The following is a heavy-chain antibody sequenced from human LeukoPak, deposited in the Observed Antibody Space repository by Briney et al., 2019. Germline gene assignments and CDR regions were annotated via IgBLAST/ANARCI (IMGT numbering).Heavy chain of an antibody. V-gene: IGHV3-23*01. CDR2: ITRYGADT. CDR1: GFTFSDYA. CDR3: TTSWPKVREGDQ. Sequence: GGSLRLSCAASGFTFSDYAMRWVRQAPGKGLEWLSEITRYGADTDYADSVKGRFTISRDNSKNTLYMQMNSLRVEDTAVYYCTTSWPKVREGDQWGQGTLVTVS. D-gene: IGHD3-10*01. J-gene: IGHJ4*02.